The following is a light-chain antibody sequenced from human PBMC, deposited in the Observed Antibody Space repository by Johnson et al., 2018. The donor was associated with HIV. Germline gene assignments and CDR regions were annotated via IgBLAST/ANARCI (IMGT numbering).Light chain of an antibody. CDR3: GTWDSSLGGV. Sequence: QSVLTQPPSVSAAPGQKVTVSCSGSSSNIGSNDVSWYQQFPGAAPKLLIYENNKRPSGIPDRFSGSKSGTSATLGITGLQTGDEADYYCGTWDSSLGGVFGTGTKVTVL. CDR2: ENN. CDR1: SSNIGSND. V-gene: IGLV1-51*02. J-gene: IGLJ1*01.